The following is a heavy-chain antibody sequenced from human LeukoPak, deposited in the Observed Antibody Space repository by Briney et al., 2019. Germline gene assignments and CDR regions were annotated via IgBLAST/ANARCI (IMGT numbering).Heavy chain of an antibody. CDR2: ISSSSSYI. V-gene: IGHV3-21*01. Sequence: GGSLRLSCAASGFTFSSYSMNWVRQAPGKGLEWVSSISSSSSYIYYADSVKGRFTISRDNAKNSLYLQMNSLRAEDTAVYYCARDHFPGIAVAGFDPWGQGTLVTVSS. CDR1: GFTFSSYS. CDR3: ARDHFPGIAVAGFDP. D-gene: IGHD6-19*01. J-gene: IGHJ5*02.